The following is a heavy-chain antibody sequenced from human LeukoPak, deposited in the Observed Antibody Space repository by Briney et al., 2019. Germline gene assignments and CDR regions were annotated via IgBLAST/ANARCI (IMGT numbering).Heavy chain of an antibody. J-gene: IGHJ4*02. D-gene: IGHD3-10*01. CDR2: IIPILGIA. CDR1: GGTFSSYA. CDR3: ARDLQSGSYSSDY. V-gene: IGHV1-69*04. Sequence: SVKISCKASGGTFSSYAISWVRQAPGQGLEWMGRIIPILGIANYAQKFQGRVTITADKSTSTAYMELSSLRSEDTAVYYCARDLQSGSYSSDYWGQGTLVTVSS.